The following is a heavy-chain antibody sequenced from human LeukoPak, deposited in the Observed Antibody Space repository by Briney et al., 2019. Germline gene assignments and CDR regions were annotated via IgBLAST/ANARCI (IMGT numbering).Heavy chain of an antibody. V-gene: IGHV3-33*06. CDR2: IWYDGSHK. CDR3: AKDGRYVVVPAAKGDAFDI. D-gene: IGHD2-2*01. J-gene: IGHJ3*02. Sequence: GRSLRLSCAASGFTFSSYGVHWVRQAPGKGLEWVPVIWYDGSHKYYADSVKGRFTISRDNSKNTLYLQMNSLRAEDTAVYYCAKDGRYVVVPAAKGDAFDIWGQGTMVTVSS. CDR1: GFTFSSYG.